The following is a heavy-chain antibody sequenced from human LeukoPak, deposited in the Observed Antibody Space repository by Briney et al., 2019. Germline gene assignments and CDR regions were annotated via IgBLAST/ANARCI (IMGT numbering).Heavy chain of an antibody. CDR2: IYTSGST. D-gene: IGHD1-26*01. J-gene: IGHJ3*02. CDR1: GGSISSYY. V-gene: IGHV4-4*07. CDR3: ARVSGSSRRYAFDI. Sequence: SETLSLTCTVSGGSISSYYWSWIRQPAGKGLEWIGRIYTSGSTNYNPSLKSRVTMSVDTSKNQFSLKLSSVTAADTAVYYCARVSGSSRRYAFDIWGQGTMVTVSS.